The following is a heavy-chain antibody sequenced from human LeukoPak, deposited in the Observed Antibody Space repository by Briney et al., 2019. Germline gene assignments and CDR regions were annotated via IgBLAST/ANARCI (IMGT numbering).Heavy chain of an antibody. Sequence: PSETLSLTCTVSGGSISSGGYYWSWIRLPPGKGLEWIGYIYHSGSTYYNPSLKSRVTISVDRSKNQFSLKLSSVTAADTAVYYCARGPTSLLTADYYYMEVWGKGTTGTVSS. V-gene: IGHV4-30-2*01. J-gene: IGHJ6*03. D-gene: IGHD3-10*01. CDR3: ARGPTSLLTADYYYMEV. CDR2: IYHSGST. CDR1: GGSISSGGYY.